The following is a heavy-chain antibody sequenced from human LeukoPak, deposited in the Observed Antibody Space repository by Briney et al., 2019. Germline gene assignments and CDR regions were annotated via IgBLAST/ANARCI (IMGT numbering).Heavy chain of an antibody. CDR1: GFTFSSYG. CDR2: IRYDGSNK. Sequence: GSLRLSCAASGFTFSSYGMYWVRQAPGKGLEWVAFIRYDGSNKYYADSVKGRFTVSRDNSKNTLYLQMKSLRAEDTAVYYCARGPSGYSGYAMTDYWGQGTLVTVSS. CDR3: ARGPSGYSGYAMTDY. V-gene: IGHV3-30*02. J-gene: IGHJ4*02. D-gene: IGHD5-12*01.